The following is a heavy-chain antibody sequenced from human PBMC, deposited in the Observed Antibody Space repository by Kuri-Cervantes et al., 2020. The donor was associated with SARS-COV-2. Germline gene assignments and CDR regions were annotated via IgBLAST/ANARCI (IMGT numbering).Heavy chain of an antibody. CDR1: GFTFSSYA. Sequence: GGSLRLSCAASGFTFSSYAMSWVRQAPGKGLEWVSAISGSGGSTYYADSVKGRFTISRDNSKNTLYLQMNSLRAEDTAVYYCARVGSGGLYYYYYYYMDVWGKGTTVTVSS. CDR3: ARVGSGGLYYYYYYYMDV. V-gene: IGHV3-23*01. D-gene: IGHD2-15*01. CDR2: ISGSGGST. J-gene: IGHJ6*03.